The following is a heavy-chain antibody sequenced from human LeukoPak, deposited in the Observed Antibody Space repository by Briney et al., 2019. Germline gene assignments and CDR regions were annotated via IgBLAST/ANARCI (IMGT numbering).Heavy chain of an antibody. D-gene: IGHD5-18*01. CDR1: GFTFSSYG. Sequence: GGSLRLSCAASGFTFSSYGIHWVRQAPGKGLEWVGLIRSKAYGGTTHYAASVRGRFTISRDDSKSIAYLQMNSLKTEDTAVYYCTRPLEIQLWFFWFDPWGQGTLVTVSS. V-gene: IGHV3-49*04. CDR2: IRSKAYGGTT. CDR3: TRPLEIQLWFFWFDP. J-gene: IGHJ5*02.